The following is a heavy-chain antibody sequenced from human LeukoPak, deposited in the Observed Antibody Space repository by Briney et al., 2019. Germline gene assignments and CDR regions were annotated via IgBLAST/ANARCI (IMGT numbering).Heavy chain of an antibody. D-gene: IGHD3-10*01. CDR3: ARDLRVAYGSGSYNFDY. V-gene: IGHV3-21*01. J-gene: IGHJ4*02. CDR2: ISGSSSYI. Sequence: PGGSLRLSCAASGFTFSSYSMNWVRQAPGKGLEWVSSISGSSSYIYYADSVKGRFTISRDNAKNSLYLQMNSLRAEDTAVYYCARDLRVAYGSGSYNFDYWGQGTLVTVSS. CDR1: GFTFSSYS.